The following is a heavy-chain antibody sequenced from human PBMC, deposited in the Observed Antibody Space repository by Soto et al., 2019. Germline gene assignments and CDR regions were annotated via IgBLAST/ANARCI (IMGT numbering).Heavy chain of an antibody. J-gene: IGHJ4*02. V-gene: IGHV3-74*01. D-gene: IGHD4-4*01. Sequence: GVSLRLSCAASALSFSTSWMHWVRQAPGEGLVWVSRINPDGRTINYADSVKGRFTISRDNAKNTLYLQMNILRVEDTAVYFCATAGNYSFENWGLGTLGTVSS. CDR3: ATAGNYSFEN. CDR2: INPDGRTI. CDR1: ALSFSTSW.